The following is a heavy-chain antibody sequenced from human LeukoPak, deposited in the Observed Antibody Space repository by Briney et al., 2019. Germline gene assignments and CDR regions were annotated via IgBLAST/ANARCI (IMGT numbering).Heavy chain of an antibody. D-gene: IGHD1-26*01. Sequence: PGGSLRLSCAASGFTFSTYNMNWVRQAPGKGLEWVSSISGSSSYIYYADSVKGRFSISRDNAKNSLYLQMNSLRAEDTAVYYCARDPNSGANYWGQGTLVTVSS. CDR2: ISGSSSYI. CDR1: GFTFSTYN. CDR3: ARDPNSGANY. V-gene: IGHV3-21*01. J-gene: IGHJ4*02.